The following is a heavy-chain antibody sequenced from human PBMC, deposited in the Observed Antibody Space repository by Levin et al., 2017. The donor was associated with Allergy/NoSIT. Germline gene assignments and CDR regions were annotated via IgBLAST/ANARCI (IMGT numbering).Heavy chain of an antibody. J-gene: IGHJ4*02. CDR3: ESLGSVVTSTGALDY. Sequence: GGSLRLSCAASGFIFSDYWMTWVRQTPGKGLEWVANIKEDGSEGFYVDSVKGRFTVSRDKAGKSVFLQMNSLRAAATAVYYCESLGSVVTSTGALDYWGQGALVTVSS. V-gene: IGHV3-7*01. D-gene: IGHD2-15*01. CDR2: IKEDGSEG. CDR1: GFIFSDYW.